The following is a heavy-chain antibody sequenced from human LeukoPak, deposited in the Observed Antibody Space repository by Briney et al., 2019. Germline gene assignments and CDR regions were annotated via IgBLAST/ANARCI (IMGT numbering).Heavy chain of an antibody. V-gene: IGHV3-74*01. D-gene: IGHD2-15*01. CDR3: ARGAPPRYCSGGSCGDY. Sequence: GGSLRLSCAASGFTFSSYWMHWVRQAPGKGLVWVSRINSDGSSTSYADSVKGRFTISRDNAENTLYLQMNSLRAEDTAVYYCARGAPPRYCSGGSCGDYWGQGTLVTVSS. J-gene: IGHJ4*02. CDR2: INSDGSST. CDR1: GFTFSSYW.